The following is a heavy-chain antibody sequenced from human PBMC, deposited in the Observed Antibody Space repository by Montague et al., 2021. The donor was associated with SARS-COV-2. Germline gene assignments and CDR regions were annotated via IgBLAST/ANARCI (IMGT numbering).Heavy chain of an antibody. CDR2: ISNSGIT. CDR3: ARDLGWGRWYIDV. V-gene: IGHV4-59*01. J-gene: IGHJ2*01. D-gene: IGHD1-26*01. CDR1: GASIRTYY. Sequence: SETLSLTCSVSGASIRTYYWTWIRESPGRGLEWIGYISNSGITNYNPSLKSRVTISLDTSKTQFSLKLTSVTTSDTALYYCARDLGWGRWYIDVWGRGTLVTVSS.